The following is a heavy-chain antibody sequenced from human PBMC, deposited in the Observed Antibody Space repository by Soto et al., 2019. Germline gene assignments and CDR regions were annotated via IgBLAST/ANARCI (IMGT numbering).Heavy chain of an antibody. CDR3: SRSEIAVAGIDY. Sequence: ASVKVSCKASGYTFTSYAMHWVRQAPGQRLGWMGWINAGNGNTKYSQKSQGRVTITRDTSASTAYMELSSLRSEDTAVYYCSRSEIAVAGIDYWGQGTLVTVSS. V-gene: IGHV1-3*01. D-gene: IGHD6-19*01. CDR1: GYTFTSYA. J-gene: IGHJ4*02. CDR2: INAGNGNT.